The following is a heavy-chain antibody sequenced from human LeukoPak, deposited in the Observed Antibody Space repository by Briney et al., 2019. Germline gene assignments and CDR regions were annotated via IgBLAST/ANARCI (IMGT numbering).Heavy chain of an antibody. CDR3: ARHGDQYSSSWTSDWFDP. CDR2: TYCSGST. CDR1: GRSISSYY. V-gene: IGHV4-59*08. D-gene: IGHD6-13*01. Sequence: PSETLSLTCTVSGRSISSYYWSWIRQPPGKGLEWIGYTYCSGSTNYNPSLKSRVTISVDTSKNQFSLKLSSVTAADTAVYYCARHGDQYSSSWTSDWFDPWGQGTLVTVSS. J-gene: IGHJ5*02.